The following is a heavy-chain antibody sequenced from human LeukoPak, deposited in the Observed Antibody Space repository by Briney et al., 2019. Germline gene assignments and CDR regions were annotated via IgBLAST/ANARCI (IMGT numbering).Heavy chain of an antibody. Sequence: ASVKVSCKASGYTFTGYYMHWMRQAPGQGLEWMGWINPNSGGTNYAQKFQGWVTMTRDTSISTAYMELSRLRSDDTAVYYCARMDTAMVTEGMAVWGQRTTVTVSS. CDR1: GYTFTGYY. CDR3: ARMDTAMVTEGMAV. CDR2: INPNSGGT. D-gene: IGHD5-18*01. V-gene: IGHV1-2*04. J-gene: IGHJ6*02.